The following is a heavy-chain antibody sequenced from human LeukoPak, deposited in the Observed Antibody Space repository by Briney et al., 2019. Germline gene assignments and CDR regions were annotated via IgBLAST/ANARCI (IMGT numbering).Heavy chain of an antibody. CDR3: ARDLAAGGATWDY. CDR2: IKQDGSEK. V-gene: IGHV3-7*01. CDR1: GFTFSSYW. J-gene: IGHJ4*02. D-gene: IGHD1-26*01. Sequence: GGSLRLSCAASGFTFSSYWMSWVRQAPGKGLEWVANIKQDGSEKYYVDSVKGRFTVSRDNAKNSLYLQMNSLRAEDTAVYYCARDLAAGGATWDYWGQGTLVTVSS.